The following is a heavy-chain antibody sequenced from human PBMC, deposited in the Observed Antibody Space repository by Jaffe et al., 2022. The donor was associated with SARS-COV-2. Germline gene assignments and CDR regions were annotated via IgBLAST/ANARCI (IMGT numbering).Heavy chain of an antibody. CDR3: AKDSYTNSRGWFDP. D-gene: IGHD4-4*01. J-gene: IGHJ5*02. V-gene: IGHV3-23*01. CDR2: ISGSGGDK. CDR1: GFTFNNYA. Sequence: EVQLLESGGDLVQPGGSLRLSCAASGFTFNNYAMGWVRQAPGKGLEWVSTISGSGGDKYYADSVRGRFTVSRDNSKNTLYLQMDSLRAGDTAVYYCAKDSYTNSRGWFDPWGRGTLVAVSS.